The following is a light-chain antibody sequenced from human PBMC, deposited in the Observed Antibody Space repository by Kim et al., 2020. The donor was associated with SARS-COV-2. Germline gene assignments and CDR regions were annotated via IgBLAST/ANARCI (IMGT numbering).Light chain of an antibody. CDR3: NSRDRNGDHFP. CDR2: GKN. J-gene: IGLJ2*01. CDR1: SLRSYH. Sequence: SSELTQDPAVSVALGQTVRITCQGDSLRSYHASWYQQKPGQAPVLVIYGKNNRPSGIPDRFSGSSSGNTASLTITGAQAEDEADYDCNSRDRNGDHFPFG. V-gene: IGLV3-19*01.